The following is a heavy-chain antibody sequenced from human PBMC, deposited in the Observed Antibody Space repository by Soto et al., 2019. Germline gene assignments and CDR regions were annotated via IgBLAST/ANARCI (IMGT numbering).Heavy chain of an antibody. Sequence: AEPLDLTLAFYGGSFRGDYWSWLHQHPGKGLEVIGEINHSGSTSYNPSLKSRVNISVDTSKNHFSLKLSAVTAADTAVYYCARGQKRILLALWDYWGQGTLVTVS. V-gene: IGHV4-34*01. D-gene: IGHD1-26*01. CDR3: ARGQKRILLALWDY. CDR1: GGSFRGDY. CDR2: INHSGST. J-gene: IGHJ4*02.